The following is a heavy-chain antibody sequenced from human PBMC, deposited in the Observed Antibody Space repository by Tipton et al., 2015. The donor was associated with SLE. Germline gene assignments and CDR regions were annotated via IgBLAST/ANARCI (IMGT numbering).Heavy chain of an antibody. D-gene: IGHD1-26*01. CDR2: IYTSGST. CDR3: ARDQSRRELLWADAFDI. CDR1: GGSISSGSYY. J-gene: IGHJ3*02. V-gene: IGHV4-61*02. Sequence: TLSLTCTVSGGSISSGSYYWSWIRQPAGKGLEWIGRIYTSGSTNYNPSLKSRVTISVDTSKNQFSLKLSSVTAADTAVYYCARDQSRRELLWADAFDIWGQGTMVTVSS.